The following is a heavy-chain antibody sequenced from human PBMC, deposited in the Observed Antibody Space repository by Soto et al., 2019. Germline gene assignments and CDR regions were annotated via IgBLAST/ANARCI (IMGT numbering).Heavy chain of an antibody. D-gene: IGHD2-15*01. V-gene: IGHV4-39*02. CDR2: ISYSGST. CDR3: ARDLVYCSGGSGSNWCDP. Sequence: PSETLCRPCPVSASSTSISSYHWGCLGEPPGKGLEWIGSISYSGSTYYNPSLKSRVTISVDTSKNQFSLKLSSVTAADTAVYYCARDLVYCSGGSGSNWCDPWGQGTLVT. CDR1: ASSTSISSYH. J-gene: IGHJ5*02.